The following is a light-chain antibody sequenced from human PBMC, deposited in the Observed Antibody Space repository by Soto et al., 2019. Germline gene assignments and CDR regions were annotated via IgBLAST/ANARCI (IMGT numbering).Light chain of an antibody. CDR2: LGS. J-gene: IGKJ2*02. CDR3: MQALQSPCT. CDR1: QSLLHSNGYNS. V-gene: IGKV2-28*01. Sequence: DLVMTQSPLSLPVTPGEPASISCRSSQSLLHSNGYNSLAWYLQKPGQSPQLLIYLGSNRASGVPDRFSGSGSGTDFTLNISRVEAEDVGVYYCMQALQSPCTFGQGTKVEIK.